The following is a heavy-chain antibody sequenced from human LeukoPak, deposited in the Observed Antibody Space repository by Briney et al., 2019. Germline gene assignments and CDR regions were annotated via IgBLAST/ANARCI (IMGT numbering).Heavy chain of an antibody. Sequence: GGSLRLSCAASGFTFSSYWMSWVRQAPGKGLEWVANIKQDGSEKYYVDSVKGRFTISRDNAKNSLYLQMNSLRAEDTAVYYCASQPGSSGWYEYFQHWGQGTLVTVSS. CDR1: GFTFSSYW. V-gene: IGHV3-7*01. CDR3: ASQPGSSGWYEYFQH. J-gene: IGHJ1*01. CDR2: IKQDGSEK. D-gene: IGHD6-19*01.